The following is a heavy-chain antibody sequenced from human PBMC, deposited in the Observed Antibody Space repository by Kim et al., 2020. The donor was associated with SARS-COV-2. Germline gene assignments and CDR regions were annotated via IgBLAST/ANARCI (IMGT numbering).Heavy chain of an antibody. CDR1: GFTFSDYY. D-gene: IGHD5-18*01. J-gene: IGHJ4*02. Sequence: GGSLRLSCAASGFTFSDYYMSWIRQAPGKGLEWISYISSRGTTIYYADSVKGRFTLSRDNAKKSLSLQMNSLRAEDSAVYYCARSPSTAMVPWYFDCWGQGTLVTVSS. V-gene: IGHV3-11*01. CDR3: ARSPSTAMVPWYFDC. CDR2: ISSRGTTI.